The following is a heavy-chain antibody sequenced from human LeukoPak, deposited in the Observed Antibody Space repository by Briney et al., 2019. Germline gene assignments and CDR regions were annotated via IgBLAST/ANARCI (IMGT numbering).Heavy chain of an antibody. J-gene: IGHJ3*02. CDR2: IIPIFDTA. CDR1: GGTFSSYA. CDR3: ARFEITMIEASPYDAFDI. D-gene: IGHD3-22*01. Sequence: SVKVSCKASGGTFSSYAISWVRQAPGQGLEWMGGIIPIFDTANYAQKFQGRVTITTDESTSTAYMELSSLRSEDTAVYYCARFEITMIEASPYDAFDIWGQGTMVTVSS. V-gene: IGHV1-69*05.